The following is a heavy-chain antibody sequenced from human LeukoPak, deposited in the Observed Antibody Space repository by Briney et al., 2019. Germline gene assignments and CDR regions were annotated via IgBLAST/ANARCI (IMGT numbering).Heavy chain of an antibody. CDR1: GYTFTGYY. D-gene: IGHD5-24*01. CDR2: INPNSGGT. V-gene: IGHV1-2*06. Sequence: ASVKVSCKASGYTFTGYYKHWVRQAPGQGLEWMGRINPNSGGTNYAQKFQGRVTMTRDTSISTAYMELSRLRSDDTAVYYCARDLRGDGYNADYWGQGTLVTVSP. CDR3: ARDLRGDGYNADY. J-gene: IGHJ4*02.